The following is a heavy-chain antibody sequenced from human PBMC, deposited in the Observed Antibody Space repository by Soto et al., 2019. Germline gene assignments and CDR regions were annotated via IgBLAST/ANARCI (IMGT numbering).Heavy chain of an antibody. J-gene: IGHJ6*02. CDR2: IKQDGSEK. V-gene: IGHV3-7*03. CDR3: ARGTVVPAAILHYYYYYGMDV. Sequence: AASGFTFSSYWMSWVRQAPGKGLEWVANIKQDGSEKYYVDSVKGRFTISRDNAKNSLYLQMNSLRAEDTAVYYCARGTVVPAAILHYYYYYGMDVWGQGTTVTVSS. D-gene: IGHD2-2*01. CDR1: GFTFSSYW.